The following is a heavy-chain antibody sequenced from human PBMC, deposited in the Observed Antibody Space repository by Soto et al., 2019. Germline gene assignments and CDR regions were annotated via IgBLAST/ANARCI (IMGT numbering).Heavy chain of an antibody. V-gene: IGHV3-23*01. Sequence: GGSLRLSCAASGFTFSSYAMSWVRQAPGKGLEWVSAISGSGGSTYYADSVKGRFTISRDNSKNTLYLQMNSLRAEDTAVYYCAKDRRIPDFWGGDGDYWGQGTLVTVSS. CDR1: GFTFSSYA. J-gene: IGHJ4*02. D-gene: IGHD3-3*01. CDR2: ISGSGGST. CDR3: AKDRRIPDFWGGDGDY.